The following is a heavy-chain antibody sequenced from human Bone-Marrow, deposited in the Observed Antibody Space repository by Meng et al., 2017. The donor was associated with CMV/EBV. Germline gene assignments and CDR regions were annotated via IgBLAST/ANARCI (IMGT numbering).Heavy chain of an antibody. J-gene: IGHJ4*02. Sequence: ASVKVSCKASGYSFTGYFMHWVRQAPGQGLEWMGWINPSSGGTNYAQKFQGRVTMTRDTSISTAYMELTRLRFDDTAVYYCARDMEGILTGDFDYWGQGTLVTVSS. CDR2: INPSSGGT. D-gene: IGHD3-9*01. V-gene: IGHV1-2*02. CDR1: GYSFTGYF. CDR3: ARDMEGILTGDFDY.